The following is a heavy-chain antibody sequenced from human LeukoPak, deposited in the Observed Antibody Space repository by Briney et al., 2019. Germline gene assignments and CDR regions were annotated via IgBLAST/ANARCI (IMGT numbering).Heavy chain of an antibody. Sequence: PSETLSLSCGVYGGYLRGYCWGWIRPPPGLGLEWIGRFYFSGSTYYNPSLKSRVTISVDTSKNQFSLKLSSVTAADTAVYYCARHHKQWLVPVSATGWFDPWGQGTLVTVSS. CDR1: GGYLRGYC. D-gene: IGHD6-19*01. V-gene: IGHV4-39*01. CDR3: ARHHKQWLVPVSATGWFDP. J-gene: IGHJ5*02. CDR2: FYFSGST.